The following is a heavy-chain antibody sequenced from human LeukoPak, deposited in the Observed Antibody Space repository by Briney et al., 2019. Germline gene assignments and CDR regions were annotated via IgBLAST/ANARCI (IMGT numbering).Heavy chain of an antibody. CDR2: INSDGSST. CDR3: AREITAPFYGMDV. Sequence: GGSLRLPCAASGFTFSSYWMHWVRQAPGKGLVWVSRINSDGSSTSYADSVKGRFTISRDNAKNSLYLQMNSLRDEDTAVYYCAREITAPFYGMDVWGQGTTVTVSS. D-gene: IGHD3-16*01. J-gene: IGHJ6*02. V-gene: IGHV3-74*01. CDR1: GFTFSSYW.